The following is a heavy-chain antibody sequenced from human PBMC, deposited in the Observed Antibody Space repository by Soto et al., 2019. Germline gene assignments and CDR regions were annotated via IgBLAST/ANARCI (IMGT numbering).Heavy chain of an antibody. CDR2: INPNSGGT. J-gene: IGHJ6*02. CDR1: GYTFTGYY. CDR3: AISYYGSGSYPLSGGMDV. D-gene: IGHD3-10*01. V-gene: IGHV1-2*02. Sequence: GASVKVSCKASGYTFTGYYMHWVRQAPGQGLEWMGWINPNSGGTNYAQKFQGRVTMTRDTSISTAYMELSRLRSDDTAVYYCAISYYGSGSYPLSGGMDVWGQGTTVTVS.